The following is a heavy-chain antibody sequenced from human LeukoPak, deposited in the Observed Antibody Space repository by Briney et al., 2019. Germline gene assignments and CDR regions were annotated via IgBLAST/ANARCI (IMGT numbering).Heavy chain of an antibody. D-gene: IGHD1-1*01. Sequence: GASVKVSCKASGHTFTSYGISWVRQAPGQGLEWMGWISAYNGNTNYAQKLQGRVTMTTDTSTSTAYMELRSLRSDDTAVYYCARAGVTGWNDGEDWFDPWGQGTLVTVSS. CDR2: ISAYNGNT. J-gene: IGHJ5*02. CDR3: ARAGVTGWNDGEDWFDP. V-gene: IGHV1-18*01. CDR1: GHTFTSYG.